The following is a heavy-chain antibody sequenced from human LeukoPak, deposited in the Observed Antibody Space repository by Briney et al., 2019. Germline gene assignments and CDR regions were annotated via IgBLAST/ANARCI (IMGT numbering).Heavy chain of an antibody. CDR3: TTGTTMIVVQFDY. CDR1: GFTFSSYA. J-gene: IGHJ4*02. CDR2: ISGSGGST. D-gene: IGHD3-22*01. V-gene: IGHV3-23*01. Sequence: PGGSLRLSCAASGFTFSSYAMSWVRQAPGKGLEWVSAISGSGGSTYYADSVKGRFTISRDNSKNTLYLQMNSLRAEDTAVYYCTTGTTMIVVQFDYWGQGTLVTVSS.